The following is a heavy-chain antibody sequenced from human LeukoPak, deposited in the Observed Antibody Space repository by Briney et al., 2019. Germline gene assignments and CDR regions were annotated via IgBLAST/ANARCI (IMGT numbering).Heavy chain of an antibody. J-gene: IGHJ4*02. CDR1: GYTFTSYG. V-gene: IGHV1-18*04. D-gene: IGHD6-13*01. CDR2: ISAYNGNT. Sequence: ASVKVSCKASGYTFTSYGISWVRQAPGQGLEWMGWISAYNGNTNYAQNLQGRVTMTTDTSTSTAYKELRSLRSDDTAFYYCARGSSWYDYWGQGTLVTVSS. CDR3: ARGSSWYDY.